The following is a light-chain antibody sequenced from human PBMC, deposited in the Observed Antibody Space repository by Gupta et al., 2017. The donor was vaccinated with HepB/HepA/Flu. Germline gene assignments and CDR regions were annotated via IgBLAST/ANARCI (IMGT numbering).Light chain of an antibody. CDR1: QSLLHSNGYRY. Sequence: DIVLTQSPLPLALTPGEPASISCRPSQSLLHSNGYRYMDWYMQKPRQSPQLLICVASKRASGVPDRFSGSGKGTESTLKMSRGKAEDVGLYYCVQGLQTRAPTLGQGTKMVIK. J-gene: IGKJ2*01. V-gene: IGKV2-28*01. CDR3: VQGLQTRAPT. CDR2: VAS.